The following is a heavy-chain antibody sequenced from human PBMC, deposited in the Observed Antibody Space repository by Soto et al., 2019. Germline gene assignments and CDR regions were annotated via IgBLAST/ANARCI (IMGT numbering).Heavy chain of an antibody. J-gene: IGHJ4*02. CDR2: IYYSGST. CDR1: GGSISSGSYY. V-gene: IGHV4-31*03. D-gene: IGHD3-10*01. CDR3: ARGSWSFYYFDY. Sequence: QVQLQESGPGLVKPSQTLSLSCTVSGGSISSGSYYWSWIRQHPGKGLEWMGYIYYSGSTYYTPSLQSRVTISVDTSKNQFSLKLSSVTAADTAVYYCARGSWSFYYFDYWGQGTLVTVSS.